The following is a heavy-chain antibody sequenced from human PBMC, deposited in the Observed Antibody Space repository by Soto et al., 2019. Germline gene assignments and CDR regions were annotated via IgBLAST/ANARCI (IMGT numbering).Heavy chain of an antibody. CDR3: AREVNSSPARGPNWFDP. V-gene: IGHV4-4*02. CDR2: TYHSGTT. Sequence: QVQLQESGPGLVQPSGTLSLTCAVSGDSINNSHWWSWVRQTPGKGLEWIGETYHSGTTNYNPSLKMRVTISIDKSKHQFALKMNSVTAADTAVYYCAREVNSSPARGPNWFDPWGQGTLVTVSS. CDR1: GDSINNSHW. J-gene: IGHJ5*02. D-gene: IGHD6-13*01.